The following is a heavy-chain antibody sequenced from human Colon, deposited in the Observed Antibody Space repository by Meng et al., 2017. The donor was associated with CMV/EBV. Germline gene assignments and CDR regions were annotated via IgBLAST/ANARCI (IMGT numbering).Heavy chain of an antibody. CDR3: ARAPYCSNGVCFPGPYGLDD. CDR2: IDSAGDT. V-gene: IGHV3-13*01. D-gene: IGHD2-8*01. Sequence: GESLKISCAASGFPFSSYDMHWVRQVTGKGLEWVSGIDSAGDTYYPDSVKGRFTISRDDAKNSLYLQMTNLQAGDTAVYYCARAPYCSNGVCFPGPYGLDDWSQGTTVTVSS. J-gene: IGHJ6*02. CDR1: GFPFSSYD.